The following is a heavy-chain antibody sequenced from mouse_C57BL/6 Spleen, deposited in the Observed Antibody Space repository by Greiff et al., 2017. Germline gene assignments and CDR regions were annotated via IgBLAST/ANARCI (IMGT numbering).Heavy chain of an antibody. V-gene: IGHV1-59*01. J-gene: IGHJ3*01. Sequence: VQLQQPGAELVRPGTSVKLSCKASGYTFTSYWMHWVQQRPGQGLEWIGVIDPSDSYTNSHQKFKGKATLTVDTSSSTAYMQLSRLTSEDSAVYYCARREDLYGNYVFAYWGQGTLVTVSA. CDR3: ARREDLYGNYVFAY. D-gene: IGHD2-1*01. CDR1: GYTFTSYW. CDR2: IDPSDSYT.